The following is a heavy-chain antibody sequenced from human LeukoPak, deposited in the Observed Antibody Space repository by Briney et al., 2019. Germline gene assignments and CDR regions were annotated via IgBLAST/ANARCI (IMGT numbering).Heavy chain of an antibody. CDR2: INAGNGNT. CDR3: ARDLWDIVVAGVDTAMGIFDY. CDR1: GYTFTSYA. J-gene: IGHJ4*02. Sequence: ASVKVSCKASGYTFTSYAMHWMRQAPGQRLEWMGWINAGNGNTKYSQKFQGRVTITRDTSASTAYMELSSLRSEDTAVYYCARDLWDIVVAGVDTAMGIFDYWGQGTLVTVSS. D-gene: IGHD5-18*01. V-gene: IGHV1-3*01.